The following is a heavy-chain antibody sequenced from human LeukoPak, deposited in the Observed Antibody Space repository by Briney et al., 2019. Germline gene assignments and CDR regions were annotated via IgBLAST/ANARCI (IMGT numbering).Heavy chain of an antibody. CDR3: AKSSVSRPDY. J-gene: IGHJ4*02. V-gene: IGHV3-23*01. CDR2: ISSSGGST. Sequence: GGSLRLSCAASGFTFSSYAMSSVRQGPGKGLEWVSAISSSGGSTYYADSVKGRFTISRDNSKNTLYLQMNSLRAEDTAVYYCAKSSVSRPDYWGQGTLVTVSS. CDR1: GFTFSSYA. D-gene: IGHD2-8*01.